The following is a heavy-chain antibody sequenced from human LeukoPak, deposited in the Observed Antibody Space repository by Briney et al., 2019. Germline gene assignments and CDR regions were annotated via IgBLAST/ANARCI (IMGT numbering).Heavy chain of an antibody. D-gene: IGHD3-3*01. CDR1: GGSISSYY. CDR3: ARHPSTRITIFGVVPGYYGMDV. V-gene: IGHV4-59*08. CDR2: IYYSGST. Sequence: SETLSLTCTVSGGSISSYYWSWIRQPPWKGLEWIGYIYYSGSTNYNPSLKSRVTISVDTSKNQFSLKLSSVTAADTAVYYCARHPSTRITIFGVVPGYYGMDVWGQGTTVTVSS. J-gene: IGHJ6*02.